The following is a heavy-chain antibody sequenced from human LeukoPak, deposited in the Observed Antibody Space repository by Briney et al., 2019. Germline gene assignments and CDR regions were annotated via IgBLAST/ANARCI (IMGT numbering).Heavy chain of an antibody. V-gene: IGHV3-74*03. CDR2: IKSDGSSI. CDR1: GFTFSTYW. J-gene: IGHJ4*02. CDR3: ARVWENSHGYGY. Sequence: QPGGSLRLSCAASGFTFSTYWMHWVRQAPGKGLAWVSRIKSDGSSIMYADSVRGRFTISRDNAKNTLYLQMNSLRAEDTAVYYCARVWENSHGYGYWGQGTLVTVSS. D-gene: IGHD5-18*01.